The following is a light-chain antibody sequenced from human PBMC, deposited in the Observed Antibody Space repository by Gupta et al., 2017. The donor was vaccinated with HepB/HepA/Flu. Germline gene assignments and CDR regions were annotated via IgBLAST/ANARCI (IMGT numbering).Light chain of an antibody. J-gene: IGLJ2*01. V-gene: IGLV1-47*02. CDR3: AARDDSLRGRQV. CDR1: TSNIGANY. Sequence: QSVLTQPPSASGTPGQRVTIFCSGSTSNIGANYVSWYQQLPGTAPRLIMYSNSQRPSAVAARCSAATTCASASPVISGRRHEDEGDYYCAARDDSLRGRQVFGAGTRLTVL. CDR2: SNS.